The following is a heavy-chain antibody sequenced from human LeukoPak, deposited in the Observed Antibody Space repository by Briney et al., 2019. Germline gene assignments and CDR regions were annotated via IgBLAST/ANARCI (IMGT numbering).Heavy chain of an antibody. D-gene: IGHD4-17*01. CDR2: IKSKGSGETT. CDR1: GFNFKDAW. V-gene: IGHV3-15*01. CDR3: VTDVAGVCYGELDY. Sequence: GGSLRLSCATSGFNFKDAWLSWVRQAPGKGLEWVGRIKSKGSGETTDYGAPVKGRFIISRDDSKDMVSLQMNSLKTEDTAVYYCVTDVAGVCYGELDYWGQGTLVTVSS. J-gene: IGHJ4*02.